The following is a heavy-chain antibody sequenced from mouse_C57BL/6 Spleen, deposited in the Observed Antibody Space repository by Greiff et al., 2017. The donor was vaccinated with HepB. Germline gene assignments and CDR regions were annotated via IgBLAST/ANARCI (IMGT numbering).Heavy chain of an antibody. J-gene: IGHJ2*01. CDR1: GFNIKDYY. CDR2: IEPEDGET. V-gene: IGHV14-2*01. Sequence: EVKLQESGAELVKPGASVKLSCTASGFNIKDYYMHWVKQRTEQGLEWIGRIEPEDGETKYAPKFQGKATITADTSSNTAYLQLSSLTSEDTAVYDCAREGGLRQYYFDYWGQGTTLTVSS. D-gene: IGHD2-4*01. CDR3: AREGGLRQYYFDY.